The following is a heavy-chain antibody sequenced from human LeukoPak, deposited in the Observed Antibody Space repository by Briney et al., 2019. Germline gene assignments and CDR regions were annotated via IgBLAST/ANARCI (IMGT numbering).Heavy chain of an antibody. CDR1: GYTFTGYY. D-gene: IGHD4-17*01. CDR3: ARRSDYGDSPGLN. Sequence: ASVKVSCKASGYTFTGYYMHWVRQAPGQGLEWMGWINPNSGGTNYAQKFQGWVTMTRDMSISTAYMELSRLGSDDTAVYYCARRSDYGDSPGLNWGQGTLVTVSS. V-gene: IGHV1-2*04. J-gene: IGHJ4*02. CDR2: INPNSGGT.